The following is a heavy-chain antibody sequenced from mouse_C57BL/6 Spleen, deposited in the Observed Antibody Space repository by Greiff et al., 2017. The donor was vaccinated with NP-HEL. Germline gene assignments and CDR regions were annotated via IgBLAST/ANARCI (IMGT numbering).Heavy chain of an antibody. CDR2: INPSSGYT. CDR1: GYTFTSYW. J-gene: IGHJ4*01. Sequence: VQLQQSGAELAKPGASVKLSCKASGYTFTSYWMHWVKQRPGQGLEWIGYINPSSGYTKYNQKFKDKATLTADKSSSTAYMQLSSLTYEDSAVYYCATNLYGSSPHDYAMDYWGQGTSVTVSS. V-gene: IGHV1-7*01. D-gene: IGHD1-1*01. CDR3: ATNLYGSSPHDYAMDY.